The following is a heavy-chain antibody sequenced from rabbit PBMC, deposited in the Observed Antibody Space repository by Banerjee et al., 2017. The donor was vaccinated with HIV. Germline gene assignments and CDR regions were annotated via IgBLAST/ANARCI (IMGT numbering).Heavy chain of an antibody. CDR1: GFNLASYYY. Sequence: QEQLVESGGGLVKPGGTLTLTCKASGFNLASYYYMCWVRQAPGKGLEWIACIYAGSSGSTYYASWAKGRFTISKTSSTTVTLQMTSLAGADTATYFCARDFDAGFYYFDLWGQGTLVTVS. CDR2: IYAGSSGST. CDR3: ARDFDAGFYYFDL. J-gene: IGHJ4*01. D-gene: IGHD4-2*01. V-gene: IGHV1S45*01.